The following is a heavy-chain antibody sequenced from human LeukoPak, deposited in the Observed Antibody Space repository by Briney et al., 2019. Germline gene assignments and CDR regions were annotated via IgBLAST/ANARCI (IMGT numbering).Heavy chain of an antibody. J-gene: IGHJ4*02. CDR3: AKDRFTYYYDSSGYLDY. CDR1: GFTFSSCG. V-gene: IGHV3-30*18. CDR2: ISYDGSNK. D-gene: IGHD3-22*01. Sequence: PGGSLRLSCAASGFTFSSCGMHWVRQAPGKGLEWVAVISYDGSNKYYADSVKGRFTISRDNSKNTLYLQMNSLRAEDTAVYYCAKDRFTYYYDSSGYLDYWGQGTLVTVSS.